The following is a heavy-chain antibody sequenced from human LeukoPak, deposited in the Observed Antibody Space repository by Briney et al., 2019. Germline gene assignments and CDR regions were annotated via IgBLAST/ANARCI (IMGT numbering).Heavy chain of an antibody. CDR1: GGSISSGGYS. CDR2: IYHSGST. Sequence: SETLSLTCAVSGGSISSGGYSWSWIRQPPGKGLEWIGYIYHSGSTYYNPSLKSRVTISVDRSKNQFSLKLSSVTAADTAVYYWARGRGVFGSGRSELFDPWGRGPLVTVPS. J-gene: IGHJ2*01. V-gene: IGHV4-30-2*01. CDR3: ARGRGVFGSGRSELFDP. D-gene: IGHD3-3*01.